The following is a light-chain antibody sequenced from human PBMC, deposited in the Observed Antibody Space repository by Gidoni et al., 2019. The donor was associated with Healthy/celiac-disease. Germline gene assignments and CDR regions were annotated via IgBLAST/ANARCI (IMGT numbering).Light chain of an antibody. J-gene: IGKJ3*01. CDR1: QDISNY. CDR3: QQYDNLPPFT. V-gene: IGKV1-33*01. Sequence: DIQTTQSPSSLSESVGDRVTITCQASQDISNYLKWYQQKPGKAPKLLIYDASYLQTGAASRFSGSGSGTDFTFTISSLQPEDIATYYCQQYDNLPPFTFGPGTKVDIK. CDR2: DAS.